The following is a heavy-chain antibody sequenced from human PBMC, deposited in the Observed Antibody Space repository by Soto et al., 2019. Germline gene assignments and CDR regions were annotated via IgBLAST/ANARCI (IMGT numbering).Heavy chain of an antibody. D-gene: IGHD1-26*01. CDR1: GYTFTSYY. CDR3: AREQPNRIVGATYVLGRNAFDI. J-gene: IGHJ3*02. V-gene: IGHV1-46*01. CDR2: INPSGGST. Sequence: GASVKVSCKASGYTFTSYYMHWVRQAPGQGLEWMGIINPSGGSTSYAQKFQGRVTMTRDTSTSTVYMELSSLRSEDTAVYYCAREQPNRIVGATYVLGRNAFDIWGQGTMVTVSS.